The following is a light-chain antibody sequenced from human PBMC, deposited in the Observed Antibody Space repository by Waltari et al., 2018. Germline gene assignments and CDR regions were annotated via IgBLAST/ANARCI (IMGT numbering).Light chain of an antibody. V-gene: IGLV7-46*01. CDR2: DTN. J-gene: IGLJ1*01. CDR1: TGAVPSTHS. CDR3: LLSYSGTRV. Sequence: QAEVTQEPSLTVSPGGTVTLPCGSNTGAVPSTHSSYWFQQKPGQAPRTLIYDTNRRHSETPARFSGSLLGDKAALTLSGAQPEDEADYYCLLSYSGTRVFGTGTKVTVL.